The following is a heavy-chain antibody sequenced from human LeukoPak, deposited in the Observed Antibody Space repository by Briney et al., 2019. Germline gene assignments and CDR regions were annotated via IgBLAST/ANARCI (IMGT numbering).Heavy chain of an antibody. Sequence: ASVKVSCKASGYTFTGYFLHWVRQAPGQGLEWMGWLNPNSGDTNYAQKFQGRVTMTRDTSISTAYMELSRLRSDDTAVYYCARDARYWYFDLWGRSTLVTVSS. CDR2: LNPNSGDT. CDR1: GYTFTGYF. J-gene: IGHJ2*01. V-gene: IGHV1-2*02. CDR3: ARDARYWYFDL.